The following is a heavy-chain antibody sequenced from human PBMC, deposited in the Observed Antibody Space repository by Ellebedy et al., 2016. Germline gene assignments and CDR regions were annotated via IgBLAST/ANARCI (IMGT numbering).Heavy chain of an antibody. V-gene: IGHV1-18*01. D-gene: IGHD3-3*01. CDR2: MNPNSGNT. CDR3: AREGYFWSGLGDY. CDR1: GYIFTSYG. J-gene: IGHJ4*02. Sequence: ASVKVSCKASGYIFTSYGISWVRQAPGQGLEWMGWMNPNSGNTAYAQKFQGRVTMTTDTSTSTAYMELRSLRSYDTAVYYCAREGYFWSGLGDYWGQGTLVTVSS.